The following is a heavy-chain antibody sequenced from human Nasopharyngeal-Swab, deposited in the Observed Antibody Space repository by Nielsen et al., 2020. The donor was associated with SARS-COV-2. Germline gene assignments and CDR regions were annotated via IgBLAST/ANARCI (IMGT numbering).Heavy chain of an antibody. Sequence: ASVKVSCKASGYTFTSYAMNWVRQAPGQGLEWMGWINTNTGNPTYAQGFTGRFVFSLDTSVSTAYLQISSLKAEDTAVYYCARDPPPPYYGILTGYYRGYYGMDVWGQGTTVTVSS. CDR2: INTNTGNP. D-gene: IGHD3-9*01. V-gene: IGHV7-4-1*02. CDR3: ARDPPPPYYGILTGYYRGYYGMDV. J-gene: IGHJ6*02. CDR1: GYTFTSYA.